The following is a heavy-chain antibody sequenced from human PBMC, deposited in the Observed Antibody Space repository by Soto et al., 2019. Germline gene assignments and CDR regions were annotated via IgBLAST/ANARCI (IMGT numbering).Heavy chain of an antibody. CDR3: ARDRYYDSSGYYQPNNWFDP. D-gene: IGHD3-22*01. J-gene: IGHJ5*02. CDR1: GFTFSSYW. CDR2: IKQDGSEK. V-gene: IGHV3-7*05. Sequence: GGSLRLSCAASGFTFSSYWMSWVRQAPGKGLEWVANIKQDGSEKYYVDSVKGRFTISRDNAKNSLYLQMNSLRAEDTAVYYCARDRYYDSSGYYQPNNWFDPWGQGTLVPVSS.